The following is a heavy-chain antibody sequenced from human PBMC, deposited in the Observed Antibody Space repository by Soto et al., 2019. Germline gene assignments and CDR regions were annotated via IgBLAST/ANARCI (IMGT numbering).Heavy chain of an antibody. CDR2: IVPIYRTA. J-gene: IGHJ4*02. D-gene: IGHD6-13*01. CDR1: GGTFISYR. CDR3: VRDSGAKLSSS. V-gene: IGHV1-69*13. Sequence: PSVKVSGKASGGTFISYRMNGVRQAPGQGLEWVGGIVPIYRTADYAQKFQGRVTITADESARTSYMELRSLKSQDTAVYYCVRDSGAKLSSSWGQGTLVTVS.